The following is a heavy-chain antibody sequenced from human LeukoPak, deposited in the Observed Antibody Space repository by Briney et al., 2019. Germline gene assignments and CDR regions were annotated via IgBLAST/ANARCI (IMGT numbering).Heavy chain of an antibody. CDR2: IDTSGST. Sequence: SETLSLTCTVSDASISSYSWSWIRQPAGKGLEWVGRIDTSGSTNYNPSLKSRVTIAMDTSKNQFSLKLSSVTAADTAVYYCARVMKMVRGVITGWFDPWGQGTLVTVSS. D-gene: IGHD3-10*01. CDR1: DASISSYS. V-gene: IGHV4-4*07. CDR3: ARVMKMVRGVITGWFDP. J-gene: IGHJ5*02.